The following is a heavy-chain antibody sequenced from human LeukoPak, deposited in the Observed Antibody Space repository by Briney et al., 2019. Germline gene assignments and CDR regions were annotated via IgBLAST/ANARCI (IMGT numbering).Heavy chain of an antibody. J-gene: IGHJ4*02. V-gene: IGHV4-34*01. CDR3: ARGGPMYYYDSSDYYSPYFDY. D-gene: IGHD3-22*01. Sequence: SETLSLTCAVYGGSFSGYYWSWIRQPPGKGLEWIGEINHSGSTNYNPSLKSRVTISVDTSKNQFSLKLSSVTAADTAVYYCARGGPMYYYDSSDYYSPYFDYWGQGTLVTVSS. CDR1: GGSFSGYY. CDR2: INHSGST.